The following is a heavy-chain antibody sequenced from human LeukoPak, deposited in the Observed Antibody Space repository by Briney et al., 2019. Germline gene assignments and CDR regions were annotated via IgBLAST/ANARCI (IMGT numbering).Heavy chain of an antibody. J-gene: IGHJ3*02. Sequence: ASVKVSCKASGYTFTGYYMHWVRQATGQGLEWMGWINPNSGGTNYAQKFQGWVTMTRDTSISTAYMELRRLRSDDTAVYYCARTYYYDSSGANDAFDIWGQGTMVTVSS. CDR2: INPNSGGT. CDR1: GYTFTGYY. D-gene: IGHD3-22*01. CDR3: ARTYYYDSSGANDAFDI. V-gene: IGHV1-2*04.